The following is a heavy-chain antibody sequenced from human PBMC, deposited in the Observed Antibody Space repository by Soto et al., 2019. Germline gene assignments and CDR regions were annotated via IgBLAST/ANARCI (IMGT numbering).Heavy chain of an antibody. J-gene: IGHJ4*02. V-gene: IGHV1-3*01. CDR2: INPDNGDT. D-gene: IGHD5-12*01. Sequence: GASVKVSCKASGYNFINYAMHWVRQAPGQRPEWMGWINPDNGDTKYSLKFHGRVTITRDSSASTAYMEVTSLTSENTAVYYCARGRGYNAYRSVANFDFWGQGTLVTVSS. CDR3: ARGRGYNAYRSVANFDF. CDR1: GYNFINYA.